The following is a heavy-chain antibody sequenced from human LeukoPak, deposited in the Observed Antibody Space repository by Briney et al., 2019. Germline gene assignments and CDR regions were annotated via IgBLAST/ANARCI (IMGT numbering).Heavy chain of an antibody. Sequence: GRSLRLSCAASGFTFDDYAMHWVRQAPGKGLEWVSGISWNSGSIGYADSVKGRFTISRDNAKNSLYLQMNSLRAEDTALYYCAKDLLEMATISRGSFDYWGQGTLVTVSS. J-gene: IGHJ4*02. V-gene: IGHV3-9*01. D-gene: IGHD5-24*01. CDR1: GFTFDDYA. CDR3: AKDLLEMATISRGSFDY. CDR2: ISWNSGSI.